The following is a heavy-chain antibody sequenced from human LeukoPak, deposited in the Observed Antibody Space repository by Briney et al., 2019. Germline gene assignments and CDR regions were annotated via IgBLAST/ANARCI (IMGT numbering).Heavy chain of an antibody. D-gene: IGHD6-13*01. CDR3: ASSYSSSWGPFDY. CDR1: GGSISSNSYY. V-gene: IGHV4-39*01. CDR2: IYYSGST. Sequence: SETLSLTCAVSGGSISSNSYYWGWIRQPPGKGLEWIGSIYYSGSTYYNPSLKSRVTISVDTSKNQFSLKLSSVTAADTAVYYCASSYSSSWGPFDYWGQGTLVTVSS. J-gene: IGHJ4*02.